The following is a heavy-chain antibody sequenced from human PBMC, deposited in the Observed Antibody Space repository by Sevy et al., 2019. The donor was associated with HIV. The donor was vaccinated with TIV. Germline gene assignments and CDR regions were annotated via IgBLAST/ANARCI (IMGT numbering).Heavy chain of an antibody. Sequence: GGSLRLSCAASGFTFSSYSMNWVRQAPGNGLEWVSYISRSSSTIYYVDSVKGRFTISRDNAKNSLYLQMNSLRAEDTAVYYCARSPPYSSGWYGIDYSGQGTLVTVSS. CDR1: GFTFSSYS. D-gene: IGHD6-19*01. J-gene: IGHJ4*02. CDR2: ISRSSSTI. V-gene: IGHV3-48*01. CDR3: ARSPPYSSGWYGIDY.